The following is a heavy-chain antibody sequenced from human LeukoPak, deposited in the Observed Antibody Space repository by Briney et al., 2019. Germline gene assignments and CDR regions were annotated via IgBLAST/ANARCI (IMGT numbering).Heavy chain of an antibody. CDR2: ISWNSGSI. CDR1: GFTFSTYA. V-gene: IGHV3-9*01. J-gene: IGHJ4*02. D-gene: IGHD1-26*01. Sequence: GESLRLSCAASGFTFSTYAMHWVRQAPGKGLEWVSGISWNSGSIGYADSVKGRFTISRDNAKNSLYLQMNSLRAEDTALYYCAKGRGGATYKAFDYWGQGTLVTVSS. CDR3: AKGRGGATYKAFDY.